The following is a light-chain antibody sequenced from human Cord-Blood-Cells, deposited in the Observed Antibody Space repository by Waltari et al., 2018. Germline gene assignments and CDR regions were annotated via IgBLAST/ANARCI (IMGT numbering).Light chain of an antibody. CDR3: CSYAGSSTYVV. CDR2: EGS. Sequence: QSALTQPASVSGSPGQSITISCTGTSSDVGSYNLVSWYQQHTGKAPKLMIHEGSKRPPGVSNRCSGSKSGNTASLTISGLQAEDEADYYCCSYAGSSTYVVFGGGTKLTVL. CDR1: SSDVGSYNL. J-gene: IGLJ2*01. V-gene: IGLV2-23*01.